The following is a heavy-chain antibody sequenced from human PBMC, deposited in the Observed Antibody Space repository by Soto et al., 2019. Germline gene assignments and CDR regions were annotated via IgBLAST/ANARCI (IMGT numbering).Heavy chain of an antibody. CDR2: IYYSGST. CDR1: GGSISSGGYY. J-gene: IGHJ4*02. CDR3: ARDTSFIAAAGTRPTYYFDY. Sequence: SETLSLTCTVSGGSISSGGYYWSWIRQHPGKGLEWIGYIYYSGSTYYNPSLKSRVTISVDTSKNQFSLKLSSVTAADTAVYYCARDTSFIAAAGTRPTYYFDYWGQGTLVTVSS. V-gene: IGHV4-31*03. D-gene: IGHD6-13*01.